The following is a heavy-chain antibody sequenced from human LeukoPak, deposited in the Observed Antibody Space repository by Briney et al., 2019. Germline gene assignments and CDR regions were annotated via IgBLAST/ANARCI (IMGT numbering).Heavy chain of an antibody. V-gene: IGHV3-53*01. J-gene: IGHJ4*02. D-gene: IGHD6-19*01. CDR1: GFTVSSNY. CDR2: IYSGGST. Sequence: TGGSLRHSCAASGFTVSSNYMSWVRQAPGKGLEWVSIIYSGGSTLYADSVKGRFTISRDNSKNTLYLQMNSLRAEDTAVYYCARDREWLGVDYWGQGTLVTVSS. CDR3: ARDREWLGVDY.